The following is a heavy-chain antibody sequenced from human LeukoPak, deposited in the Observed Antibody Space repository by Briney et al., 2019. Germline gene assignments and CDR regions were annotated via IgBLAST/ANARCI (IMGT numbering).Heavy chain of an antibody. Sequence: ASVKVSCKVSGYTLTELSMHWVRQAPGKGLEWMGGYDPEDGETIYAQKFQGRVTMTEDTSTDTAYMELSSLRSEDTAVYYCATVRATMVRRVIITAFDIWGQGTMVTVSS. J-gene: IGHJ3*02. V-gene: IGHV1-24*01. CDR1: GYTLTELS. CDR3: ATVRATMVRRVIITAFDI. D-gene: IGHD3-10*01. CDR2: YDPEDGET.